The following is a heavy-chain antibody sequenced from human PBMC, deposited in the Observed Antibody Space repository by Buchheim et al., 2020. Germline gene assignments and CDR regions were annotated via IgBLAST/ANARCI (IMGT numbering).Heavy chain of an antibody. CDR2: ISSSTRYI. Sequence: EVRLVESGGGLVKSGESLRLSCVVSGLTFSTFTMNWVRQSPGKGLEWVSVISSSTRYINYADSVRGRFTISRDNAKNSLFLHIYSLKAEDTAVYYCASGSVGAVDSNEAFDFGGQGT. J-gene: IGHJ3*01. CDR1: GLTFSTFT. V-gene: IGHV3-21*06. D-gene: IGHD1-1*01. CDR3: ASGSVGAVDSNEAFDF.